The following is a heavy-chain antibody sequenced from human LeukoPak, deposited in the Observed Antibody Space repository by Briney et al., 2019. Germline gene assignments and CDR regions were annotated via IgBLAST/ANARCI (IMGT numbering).Heavy chain of an antibody. CDR2: FDPEDGET. V-gene: IGHV1-24*01. D-gene: IGHD3-16*01. J-gene: IGHJ5*02. Sequence: GASVKVSCKASGGTFSSYAISWVRQAPGKGLEWMGGFDPEDGETIYAQKFQGRVTMTEDTSTDTAYMELSSLRSGDTAVYYCATTHPGELSFWFDPWGQGTLVTVSS. CDR1: GGTFSSYA. CDR3: ATTHPGELSFWFDP.